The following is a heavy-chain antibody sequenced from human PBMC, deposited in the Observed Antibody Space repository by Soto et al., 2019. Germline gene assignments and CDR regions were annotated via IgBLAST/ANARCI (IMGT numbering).Heavy chain of an antibody. V-gene: IGHV1-46*01. CDR1: GYNFTNYY. CDR3: ARDLAAAAY. Sequence: VPPVQSGAEGKKPWASGKVSCKASGYNFTNYYIHWVRQAPGQGLEWMAIINPLPTSGSTNYAQKFQGRVTVTRDTSTSTVYLELSSLRSDDTAVYYCARDLAAAAYWGQGTLVTVSS. J-gene: IGHJ4*02. D-gene: IGHD6-13*01. CDR2: INPLPTSGST.